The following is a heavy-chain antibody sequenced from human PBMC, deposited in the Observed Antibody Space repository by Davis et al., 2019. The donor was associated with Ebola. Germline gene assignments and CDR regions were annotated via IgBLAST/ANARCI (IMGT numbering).Heavy chain of an antibody. D-gene: IGHD6-13*01. J-gene: IGHJ5*02. V-gene: IGHV4-59*01. CDR1: GGSISSYY. Sequence: MPSETLSLTCTVSGGSISSYYWSWIQQPPGKGLEWIGYIYYSGSTNYNPSLKSRVTISVDTSKNQFSLKLSSVTAADTAVYYCARANVGYSSSWHNWFDPWGQGTLVTVSS. CDR2: IYYSGST. CDR3: ARANVGYSSSWHNWFDP.